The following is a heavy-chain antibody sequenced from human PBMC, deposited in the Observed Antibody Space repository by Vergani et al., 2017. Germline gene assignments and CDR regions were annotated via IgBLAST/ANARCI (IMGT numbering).Heavy chain of an antibody. CDR2: VLFDGSNE. CDR1: GFTFNRYG. J-gene: IGHJ4*02. D-gene: IGHD2-15*01. V-gene: IGHV3-30*02. Sequence: QVQLVKSGGGVVQAGGSLRLSCVASGFTFNRYGMQWVRQAPGKGLEWVAYVLFDGSNEYYADSVKGRFIVSRDNSNDALYLQMNSLRTDDTAVYYCARDLAYCHEGSCALWGQGSVVTVSS. CDR3: ARDLAYCHEGSCAL.